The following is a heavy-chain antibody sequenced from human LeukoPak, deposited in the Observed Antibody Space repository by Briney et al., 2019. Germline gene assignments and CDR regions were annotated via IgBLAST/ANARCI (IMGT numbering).Heavy chain of an antibody. CDR2: IYYSGST. J-gene: IGHJ4*02. D-gene: IGHD6-19*01. CDR1: GFTFSDYF. CDR3: ARQSPSGWSFYYFDY. V-gene: IGHV4-38-2*01. Sequence: GSLRLSCAASGFTFSDYFMSWIRQPPGKGLEWIGSIYYSGSTYYNPSLKSRVTISVDTSKNQFSLKLSSVTAADTAVYYCARQSPSGWSFYYFDYWGQGTLVTVSS.